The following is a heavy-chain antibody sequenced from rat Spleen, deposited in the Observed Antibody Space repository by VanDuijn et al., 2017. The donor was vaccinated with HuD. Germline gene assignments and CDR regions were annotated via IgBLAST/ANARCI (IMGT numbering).Heavy chain of an antibody. CDR3: ARHIGGPLDY. CDR2: FSYDGSNT. CDR1: GFTFSDYY. Sequence: EVQLVESDGGLVQPGRSLKLSCAASGFTFSDYYMAWVRQAPPKGLEWVATFSYDGSNTYYRDSVKGRFTFSRDNTESTLYLQMDSLRSEDTATYYCARHIGGPLDYWGQGVMVTVSS. J-gene: IGHJ2*01. D-gene: IGHD1-11*01. V-gene: IGHV5-29*01.